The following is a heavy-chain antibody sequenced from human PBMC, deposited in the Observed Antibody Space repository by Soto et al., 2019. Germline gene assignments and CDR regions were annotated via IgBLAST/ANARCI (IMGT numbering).Heavy chain of an antibody. D-gene: IGHD4-17*01. CDR3: ARDVGGDYGDDGFDY. CDR1: GFTVSSNY. V-gene: IGHV3-53*01. J-gene: IGHJ4*02. Sequence: EVQLVESGGGLIQPGGSLRLSCAASGFTVSSNYMSWVRQAPGKGLEWVSVIYSGGSTYYADSVKGRFTISRDNSKNTLYLQMNSLRAEDTAVYYCARDVGGDYGDDGFDYWGQGTLVTVSS. CDR2: IYSGGST.